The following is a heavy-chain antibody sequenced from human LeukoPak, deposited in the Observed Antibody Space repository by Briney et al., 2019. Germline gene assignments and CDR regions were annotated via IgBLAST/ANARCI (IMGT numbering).Heavy chain of an antibody. CDR2: IYYSGST. Sequence: SETLSLTCTVSGGSISSSSYYWGWIRQPPGKGLEWIGSIYYSGSTYYNPSLKSRVTISVDTSKKQFSLNVSSLTAADTAVYYCASVRIAVSGSGGFDYWGQGTLVTVSS. CDR3: ASVRIAVSGSGGFDY. J-gene: IGHJ4*02. D-gene: IGHD6-19*01. CDR1: GGSISSSSYY. V-gene: IGHV4-39*07.